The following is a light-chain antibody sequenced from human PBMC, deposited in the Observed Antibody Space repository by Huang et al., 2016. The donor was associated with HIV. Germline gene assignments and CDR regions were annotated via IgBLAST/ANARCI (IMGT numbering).Light chain of an antibody. CDR1: QSLLHSNGYNY. CDR3: MEAFKGT. J-gene: IGKJ3*01. V-gene: IGKV2-28*01. Sequence: IVMTQSPLSLPVTPGEPASISCRFSQSLLHSNGYNYLDWYLQKPGQSPQLLIYLGSNRASGVPDRFSGSASGTDFTLKISRVEPEDVGVYYCMEAFKGTFGPGTKVDIK. CDR2: LGS.